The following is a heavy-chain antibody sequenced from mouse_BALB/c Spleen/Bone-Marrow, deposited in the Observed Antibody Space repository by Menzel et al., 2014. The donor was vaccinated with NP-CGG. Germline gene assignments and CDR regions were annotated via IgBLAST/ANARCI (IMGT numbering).Heavy chain of an antibody. CDR1: GYTFTSXY. CDR3: ARKENWAYAMDY. V-gene: IGHV1S56*01. J-gene: IGHJ4*01. D-gene: IGHD4-1*01. Sequence: QVQLQQSGPELVKPGASVKMSCKASGYTFTSXYXHWVKQRPGQGLEWIGWIYPGDGSTKYNEKFKGKTTLTADKSSSTAYMLLSSLTSEDSAIYFCARKENWAYAMDYWGQGTSVTVSS. CDR2: IYPGDGST.